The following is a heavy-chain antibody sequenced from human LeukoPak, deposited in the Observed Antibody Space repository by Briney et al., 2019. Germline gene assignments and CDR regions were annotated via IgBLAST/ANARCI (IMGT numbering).Heavy chain of an antibody. V-gene: IGHV3-23*01. CDR3: AKDRYYDSSGYYLLVDAFDI. Sequence: GGSLRLSCAASGFTFSSYSMNWVRQAPGKGLEWVSAISGSGGSTYYADSVKGRFTISRDNSKNTLYLQMNSLRAEDTAVYYCAKDRYYDSSGYYLLVDAFDIWGQGTMVTVSS. J-gene: IGHJ3*02. CDR1: GFTFSSYS. CDR2: ISGSGGST. D-gene: IGHD3-22*01.